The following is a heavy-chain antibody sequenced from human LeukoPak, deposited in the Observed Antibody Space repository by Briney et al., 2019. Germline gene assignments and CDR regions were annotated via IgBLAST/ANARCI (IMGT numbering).Heavy chain of an antibody. V-gene: IGHV3-74*01. CDR3: ARDQTPFY. CDR2: LNTDGSSR. Sequence: QPGGSLRLSCAASGFTCSTYWMHWVRQAPGKGLVWVSRLNTDGSSRNYADSVKGRFTISRDNAKSSMWLQMSSLRAEDTAVYYCARDQTPFYWGQGSLVTVSS. J-gene: IGHJ4*02. D-gene: IGHD2-15*01. CDR1: GFTCSTYW.